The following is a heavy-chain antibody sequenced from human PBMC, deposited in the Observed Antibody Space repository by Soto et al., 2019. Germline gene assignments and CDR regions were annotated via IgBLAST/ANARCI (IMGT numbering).Heavy chain of an antibody. J-gene: IGHJ4*02. V-gene: IGHV4-39*01. CDR3: ARQDSSSWDY. CDR2: IYYSGST. D-gene: IGHD6-13*01. CDR1: GGSISSSSYY. Sequence: SETLSLTCTVSGGSISSSSYYWGWIRQPPGKGLEWIGSIYYSGSTYYNPSLKSRVTISVDTSKNQFSLKLSSVTAADTAVYYCARQDSSSWDYWGQGTLVTVSS.